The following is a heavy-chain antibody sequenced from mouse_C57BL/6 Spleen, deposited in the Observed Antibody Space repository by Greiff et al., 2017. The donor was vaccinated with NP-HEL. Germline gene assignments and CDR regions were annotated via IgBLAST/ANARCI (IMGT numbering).Heavy chain of an antibody. CDR1: GYTFTSYW. V-gene: IGHV1-55*01. J-gene: IGHJ3*01. Sequence: QVQLQQPGAELVKPGASVKMSCKASGYTFTSYWITWVKQRPGQGLEWIGDIYPGSGSTNYNEKFKSKATLTVDTSSSTAYMQLSSLTSEDSAVYYCARWGGSGPSLAYWGQGTLVTVSA. CDR3: ARWGGSGPSLAY. D-gene: IGHD3-2*02. CDR2: IYPGSGST.